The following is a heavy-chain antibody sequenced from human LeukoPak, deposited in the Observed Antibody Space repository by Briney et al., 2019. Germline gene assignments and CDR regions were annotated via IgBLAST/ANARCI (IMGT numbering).Heavy chain of an antibody. J-gene: IGHJ4*02. CDR2: ISSSSTTI. Sequence: GGSLRLSYAASGFTFSNYYMNWVRQAPGKGLESISYISSSSTTIYYADSVKGRFTISRDNAKSSLYLQMNSLRDKDTAVYYCGRGGTYGDFDFWGQGTLVTVSS. D-gene: IGHD4-17*01. V-gene: IGHV3-48*02. CDR1: GFTFSNYY. CDR3: GRGGTYGDFDF.